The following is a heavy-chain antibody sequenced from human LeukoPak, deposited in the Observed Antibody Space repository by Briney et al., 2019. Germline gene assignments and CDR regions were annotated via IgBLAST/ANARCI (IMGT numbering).Heavy chain of an antibody. D-gene: IGHD6-13*01. CDR1: GFTFNNYV. Sequence: GGSLRLSCAASGFTFNNYVMNWVRQAPGKGLEWVSAITDSSTSTYYADSVKGRFTISRHNSKNTLYLQMNSLRDEDTAVYYCARGYSSSWSPSNYFDYWGQGTLVTVSS. CDR2: ITDSSTST. J-gene: IGHJ4*02. V-gene: IGHV3-23*01. CDR3: ARGYSSSWSPSNYFDY.